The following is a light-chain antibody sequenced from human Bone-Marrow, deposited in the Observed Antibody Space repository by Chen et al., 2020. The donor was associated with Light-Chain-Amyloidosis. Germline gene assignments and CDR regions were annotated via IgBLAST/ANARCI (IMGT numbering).Light chain of an antibody. V-gene: IGKV3-20*01. Sequence: EIVLTQPPGTLSLSPGEGTNLSCRASQTISSNDLTWYQQKFGPAPRLLIYGSSSRATGIPDRFTGSGSGTDFTLTINRLEPEDFAMYYCQQYGTSPLTFGGGTKVEIK. CDR1: QTISSND. J-gene: IGKJ4*01. CDR3: QQYGTSPLT. CDR2: GSS.